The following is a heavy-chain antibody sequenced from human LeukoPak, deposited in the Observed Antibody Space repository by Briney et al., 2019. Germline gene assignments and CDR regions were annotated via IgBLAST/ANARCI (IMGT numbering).Heavy chain of an antibody. CDR3: ARKTYGSGSYWFDP. CDR2: IYPDDSDT. Sequence: GESLKFSCTGSGYSFTSSWIGWVRQLPEKGLGWMGIIYPDDSDTRYSPAFQGQVTISADKSISTAYLQWSSLKASDTAIYYCARKTYGSGSYWFDPWGQGTLVTVSS. D-gene: IGHD3-10*01. V-gene: IGHV5-51*01. J-gene: IGHJ5*02. CDR1: GYSFTSSW.